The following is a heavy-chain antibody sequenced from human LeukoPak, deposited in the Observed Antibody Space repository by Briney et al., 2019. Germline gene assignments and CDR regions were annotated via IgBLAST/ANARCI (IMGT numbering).Heavy chain of an antibody. D-gene: IGHD5-18*01. J-gene: IGHJ6*02. V-gene: IGHV4-59*01. CDR1: GGSISSYY. CDR3: ARDKLGIYNYGLDYYYYGMDV. Sequence: SETLSLTCTVSGGSISSYYWSWIRQPPGKGLEWIGYIYYSGSTNYNPSLKSRVTISVDTSKNQFSLKLSSVTAADTAVYYCARDKLGIYNYGLDYYYYGMDVWGQGTTVTVSS. CDR2: IYYSGST.